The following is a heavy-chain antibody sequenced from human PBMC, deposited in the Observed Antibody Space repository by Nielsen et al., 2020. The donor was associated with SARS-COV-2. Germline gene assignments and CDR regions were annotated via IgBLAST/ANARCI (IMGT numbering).Heavy chain of an antibody. CDR3: ARDFYRLWSEFDH. CDR1: GFTFSDYY. Sequence: GESLKISCAASGFTFSDYYMSWIRQAPGKGLEWVSYISSSGSTIYYADSVKGRFTISRDNAKNSLYLQMNSLRAEDTAVYYCARDFYRLWSEFDHWGRGTLVTVSS. V-gene: IGHV3-11*04. CDR2: ISSSGSTI. D-gene: IGHD5-18*01. J-gene: IGHJ4*02.